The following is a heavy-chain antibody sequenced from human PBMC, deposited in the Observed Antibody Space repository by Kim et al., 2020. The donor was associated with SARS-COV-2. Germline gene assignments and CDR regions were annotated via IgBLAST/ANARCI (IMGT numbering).Heavy chain of an antibody. CDR3: ARSYYDILTGHNWFDP. D-gene: IGHD3-9*01. Sequence: SETLSLTCTVSGGSISSSYYYWGWIRQPPGKGLDWIGTVYYSGTSYYNPSLKSRVTISVDTSENQFSLSLTSVTAADTAIYYCARSYYDILTGHNWFDP. CDR2: VYYSGTS. V-gene: IGHV4-39*01. CDR1: GGSISSSYYY. J-gene: IGHJ5*02.